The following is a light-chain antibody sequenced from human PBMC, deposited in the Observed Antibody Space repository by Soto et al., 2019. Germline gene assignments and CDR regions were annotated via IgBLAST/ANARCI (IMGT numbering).Light chain of an antibody. J-gene: IGKJ1*01. Sequence: DIQMTQSPSTLSASVGERVTITCRASESIDSWLAWHQQKPGRAPKLLISKASSLESGVPSRFSGSGFGTEFTLTISSLQPDDFATYYCQQYNSYRAFGQGTKV. CDR2: KAS. CDR3: QQYNSYRA. CDR1: ESIDSW. V-gene: IGKV1-5*03.